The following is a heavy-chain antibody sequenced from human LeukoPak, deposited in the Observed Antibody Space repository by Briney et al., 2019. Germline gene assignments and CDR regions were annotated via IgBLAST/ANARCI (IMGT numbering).Heavy chain of an antibody. V-gene: IGHV3-23*01. CDR2: ISGSGGNT. D-gene: IGHD3-10*02. CDR1: GFTFKNYA. J-gene: IGHJ6*04. CDR3: AELGITMIGGV. Sequence: GGSLRLSCAASGFTFKNYAMNWVRQAPGKGLEWVSTISGSGGNTYYADSVKGRFTISIDNSKNTLYLQMNSLRAEDTAVYYCAELGITMIGGVWGKGTTVTISS.